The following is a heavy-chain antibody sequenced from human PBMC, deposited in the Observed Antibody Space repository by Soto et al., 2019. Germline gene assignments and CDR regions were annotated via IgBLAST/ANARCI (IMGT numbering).Heavy chain of an antibody. CDR3: ARFTGGSYNTYYFYYGMDV. Sequence: ASVKVSCKASGYTFTSYGISWVRQAPGQGLDWMGWISAYNGNTKYAQDLQGRGTMTTDTSTSTAYMELRSLRADGTAVYYCARFTGGSYNTYYFYYGMDVWGQGTTVAVSS. CDR2: ISAYNGNT. D-gene: IGHD2-15*01. J-gene: IGHJ6*02. CDR1: GYTFTSYG. V-gene: IGHV1-18*04.